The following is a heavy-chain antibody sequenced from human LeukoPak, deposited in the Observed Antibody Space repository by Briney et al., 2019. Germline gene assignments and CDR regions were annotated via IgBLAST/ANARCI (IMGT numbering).Heavy chain of an antibody. D-gene: IGHD2-15*01. CDR2: IIPIFGTA. J-gene: IGHJ6*03. Sequence: SVKVSCKASGVTLSSYAISWVRQAPGQGLEWMGGIIPIFGTANYAQKFQGRVTITTDESTSTAYMELSSLRSEDTAVYSCGRGHVDHCSGYQRWEGVYYYYYMDVWGKGTTVTVSS. CDR3: GRGHVDHCSGYQRWEGVYYYYYMDV. V-gene: IGHV1-69*05. CDR1: GVTLSSYA.